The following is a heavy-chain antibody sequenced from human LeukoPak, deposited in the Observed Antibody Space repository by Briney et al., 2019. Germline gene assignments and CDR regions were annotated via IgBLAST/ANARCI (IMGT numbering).Heavy chain of an antibody. CDR2: IYYSGST. CDR1: GGSISSYY. CDR3: ARTQHHHGSSPLPRVGYFDY. V-gene: IGHV4-59*08. J-gene: IGHJ4*02. D-gene: IGHD3-22*01. Sequence: SETLSLTCTVSGGSISSYYWSWIRQPPGKGLEWIGYIYYSGSTNYNPSLKSRVTISVDTSKNQFSLKLSSVTAADTAVYYCARTQHHHGSSPLPRVGYFDYWGQGTLVTVSS.